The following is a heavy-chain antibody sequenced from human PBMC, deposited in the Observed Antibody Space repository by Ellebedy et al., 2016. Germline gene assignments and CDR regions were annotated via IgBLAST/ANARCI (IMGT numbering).Heavy chain of an antibody. V-gene: IGHV4-61*08. CDR1: GGSISSGGYY. CDR2: IYYSGST. J-gene: IGHJ4*02. CDR3: ARHTLTPYYFDY. Sequence: SETLSLXCTVSGGSISSGGYYWSWIRQHPGKGLEWIGYIYYSGSTNYNPSLKSRVTISVDTSKNQFSLKLSSVTAADTAVYYCARHTLTPYYFDYWGQGTLVTVSS. D-gene: IGHD2-15*01.